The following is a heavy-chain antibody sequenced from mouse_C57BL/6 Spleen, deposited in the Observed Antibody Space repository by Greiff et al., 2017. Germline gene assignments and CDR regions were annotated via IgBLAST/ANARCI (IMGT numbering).Heavy chain of an antibody. CDR3: ARGGDYGNFDY. Sequence: VQLQQSGPELVKPGASVKISCKASGYTFTDYYMNWVKQSHGKSLEWIGDINPNNGGTSYHQKFKGKATLTVDKSSSTAYMELRSLTSEDSAVYYCARGGDYGNFDYWGQGTTLTVSS. V-gene: IGHV1-26*01. J-gene: IGHJ2*01. D-gene: IGHD2-1*01. CDR2: INPNNGGT. CDR1: GYTFTDYY.